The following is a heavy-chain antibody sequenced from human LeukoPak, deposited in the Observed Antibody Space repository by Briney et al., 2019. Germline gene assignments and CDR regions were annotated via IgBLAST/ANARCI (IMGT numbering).Heavy chain of an antibody. CDR3: ARLHGLILYGFDY. CDR2: INHSGST. Sequence: PSETLSLTCAVYGGSFSGYYWSWIRQPPGKGLEWIGEINHSGSTNYNPSLKSRVTISVDTSKKQFSLKLSSVTAADTAVYYCARLHGLILYGFDYWGQGTLVTVSS. V-gene: IGHV4-34*01. J-gene: IGHJ4*02. D-gene: IGHD2/OR15-2a*01. CDR1: GGSFSGYY.